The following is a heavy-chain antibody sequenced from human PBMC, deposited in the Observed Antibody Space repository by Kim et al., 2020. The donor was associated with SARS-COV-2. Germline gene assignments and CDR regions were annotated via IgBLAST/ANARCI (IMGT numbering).Heavy chain of an antibody. CDR3: ARDLLIAVAGYYYYYGMDV. Sequence: GRFTISRDNAKNSLYLQMNSLRAEDTAVYYCARDLLIAVAGYYYYYGMDVWGQGTTVTVSS. D-gene: IGHD6-19*01. V-gene: IGHV3-48*03. J-gene: IGHJ6*02.